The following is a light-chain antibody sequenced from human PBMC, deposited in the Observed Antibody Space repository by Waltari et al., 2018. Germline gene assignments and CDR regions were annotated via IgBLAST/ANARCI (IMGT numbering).Light chain of an antibody. Sequence: EIVLTQSPATLSLSPGERATLPCRASQSVGSYLAWYQQRPGQAPRLLIYDASSRATDIPARFSGSGSGTDFTLTISSLEPEDFAIYYCQQRSNWQGLTFGGGTRVEIK. CDR2: DAS. CDR1: QSVGSY. J-gene: IGKJ4*01. V-gene: IGKV3-11*01. CDR3: QQRSNWQGLT.